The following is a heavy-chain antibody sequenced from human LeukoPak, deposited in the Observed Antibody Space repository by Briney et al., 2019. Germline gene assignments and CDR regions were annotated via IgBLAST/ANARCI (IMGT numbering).Heavy chain of an antibody. CDR3: ARLPKYGTGPLY. D-gene: IGHD1-14*01. CDR1: GFTLRSHW. V-gene: IGHV3-74*01. J-gene: IGHJ4*02. CDR2: INSDGSST. Sequence: PGGSLRLSCVASGFTLRSHWMHWVRQAPGKGLMWVSRINSDGSSTDYADSVKGRFTISRDNAKNSLYLQMNSLRAEDTAVYYCARLPKYGTGPLYWGQGTLVTVSS.